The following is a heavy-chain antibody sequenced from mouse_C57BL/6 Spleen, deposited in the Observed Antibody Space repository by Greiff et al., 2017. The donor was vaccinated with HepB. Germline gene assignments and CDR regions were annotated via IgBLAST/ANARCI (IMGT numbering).Heavy chain of an antibody. CDR1: GYTFTSYW. V-gene: IGHV1-52*01. Sequence: VRLQQPGAELVRPGSSVKLSCKASGYTFTSYWMHWVKQRPIQGLEWIGNIDPSDSETHYNQKFKDKATLTVDKSSSTAYMQLSSLTSEDSAVYYCAGGGYGSSSYWYFDVWGTGTTVTVSS. D-gene: IGHD1-1*01. CDR2: IDPSDSET. J-gene: IGHJ1*03. CDR3: AGGGYGSSSYWYFDV.